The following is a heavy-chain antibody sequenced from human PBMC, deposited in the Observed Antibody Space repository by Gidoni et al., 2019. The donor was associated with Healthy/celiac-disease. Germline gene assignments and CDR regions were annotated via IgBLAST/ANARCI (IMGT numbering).Heavy chain of an antibody. CDR2: IKSKTDGWTT. J-gene: IGHJ1*01. CDR3: TTDDANYYDSSGYYSPEYFQH. V-gene: IGHV3-15*01. D-gene: IGHD3-22*01. Sequence: EVQLVEAGGGLVKPGGSLRLSCAASGFPFSNAWMSWVRQAPGKGLEWVGRIKSKTDGWTTDYAAPVKGRFTISRDDSKNTLYLQMNSLKTEDTAVYYCTTDDANYYDSSGYYSPEYFQHWGQGTLVTVSS. CDR1: GFPFSNAW.